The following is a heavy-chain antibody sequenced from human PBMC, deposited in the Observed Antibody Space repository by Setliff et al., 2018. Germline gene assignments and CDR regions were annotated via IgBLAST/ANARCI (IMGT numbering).Heavy chain of an antibody. CDR3: ARDAHDYDSSENPIVDY. Sequence: AASVKVSCKASGYIFAGYYMHWVRQTPGQGLEWMGWINNYNTNTKYAQKLQGRVTMTTDTSTSTAYMELRSLRSDDTAMYYCARDAHDYDSSENPIVDYWGQGTLVTVSS. V-gene: IGHV1-18*04. D-gene: IGHD3-22*01. CDR2: INNYNTNT. CDR1: GYIFAGYY. J-gene: IGHJ4*02.